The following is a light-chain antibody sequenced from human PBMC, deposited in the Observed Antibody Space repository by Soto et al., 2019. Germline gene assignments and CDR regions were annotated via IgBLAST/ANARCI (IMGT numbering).Light chain of an antibody. V-gene: IGLV3-9*01. Sequence: SYELTQPLSVSVALGQTARITCGGTNIGRKNVHWYQQKPGQALVLVIYRDSNRPSGIPERFSGSNSGNTATLTISRAQAGDEADYYCQVWDSSTARVFGGGTKLTVL. CDR3: QVWDSSTARV. J-gene: IGLJ3*02. CDR2: RDS. CDR1: NIGRKN.